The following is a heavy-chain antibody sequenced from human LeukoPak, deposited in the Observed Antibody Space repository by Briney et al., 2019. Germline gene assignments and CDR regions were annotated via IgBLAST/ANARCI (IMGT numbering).Heavy chain of an antibody. Sequence: PGGSLRLSCAASGFTFDDYGMSWVRQAPGKGLEWVSGTNWNGNTNYADSVKGRFTISRDNAKNSLYLQMNSLRAEDTAVYYCARVFGVVITTGGRVAFDIWGQGTMVTVSS. CDR3: ARVFGVVITTGGRVAFDI. D-gene: IGHD3-3*01. J-gene: IGHJ3*02. CDR1: GFTFDDYG. CDR2: TNWNGNT. V-gene: IGHV3-20*04.